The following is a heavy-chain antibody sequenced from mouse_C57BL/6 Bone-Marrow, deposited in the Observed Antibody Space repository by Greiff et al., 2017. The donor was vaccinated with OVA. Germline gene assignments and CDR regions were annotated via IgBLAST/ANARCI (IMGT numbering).Heavy chain of an antibody. CDR3: ARFTTVVATLYWYCDV. CDR2: INPSTGGT. J-gene: IGHJ1*03. Sequence: VQLQQSGPELVKPGASVKISCKASGYSFTGYYMNWVKQSPEKSLEWIGEINPSTGGTTYNQKFKAKATLTVDKSSSTAYMQLKSLTSEDSAVYYCARFTTVVATLYWYCDVWGTGTTVTVSS. CDR1: GYSFTGYY. D-gene: IGHD1-1*01. V-gene: IGHV1-42*01.